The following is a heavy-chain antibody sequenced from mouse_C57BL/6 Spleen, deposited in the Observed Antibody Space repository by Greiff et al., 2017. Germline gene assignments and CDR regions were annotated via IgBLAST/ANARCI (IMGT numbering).Heavy chain of an antibody. J-gene: IGHJ1*03. Sequence: VQLQQPGTELVKPGASVKLSCKASGYTFTSYWMHWVKQRPGQGLEWIGNINPSNGGTNYNEKFKSKATLTVDKSSSTAYMQLSSLTSEDSAVYYCARWLTGTRWYFDVWGTGTTVTVSS. CDR1: GYTFTSYW. D-gene: IGHD4-1*01. V-gene: IGHV1-53*01. CDR3: ARWLTGTRWYFDV. CDR2: INPSNGGT.